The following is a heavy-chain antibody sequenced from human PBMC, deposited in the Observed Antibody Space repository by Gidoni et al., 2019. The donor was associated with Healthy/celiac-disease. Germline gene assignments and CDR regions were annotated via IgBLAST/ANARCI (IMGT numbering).Heavy chain of an antibody. CDR2: INSDGSST. J-gene: IGHJ4*02. D-gene: IGHD4-17*01. CDR3: ASGGSDYGDYDVYFDY. Sequence: EVQLVESGGGLVQPGGSLRLSCAASGFTFSSYWMHWVLQAPGKGLVWVSRINSDGSSTSYADSVKGRFTISRDNAKNTLYLQMNSLRAEDTAVYYCASGGSDYGDYDVYFDYWGQGTLVTVSS. V-gene: IGHV3-74*01. CDR1: GFTFSSYW.